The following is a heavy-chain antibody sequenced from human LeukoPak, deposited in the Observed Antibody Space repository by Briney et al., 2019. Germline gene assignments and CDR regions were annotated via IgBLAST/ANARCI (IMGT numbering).Heavy chain of an antibody. J-gene: IGHJ5*02. CDR3: AGLHFAVAEEFDP. Sequence: PSETLSLTCTVSGGSISGFYWSWLRQPPGKGLEYIGYIYYTGGTNYNPSLSSRVTISVDRSENQFSLKMNSLTAADTAIYYCAGLHFAVAEEFDPWGQGTLVTVSS. D-gene: IGHD2-15*01. CDR2: IYYTGGT. CDR1: GGSISGFY. V-gene: IGHV4-59*08.